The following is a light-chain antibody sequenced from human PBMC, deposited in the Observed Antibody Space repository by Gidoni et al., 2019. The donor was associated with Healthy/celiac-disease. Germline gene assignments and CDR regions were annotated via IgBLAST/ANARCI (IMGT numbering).Light chain of an antibody. CDR3: SSYTNSNTWV. V-gene: IGLV2-14*03. CDR1: SSDVGNYNY. CDR2: DVN. J-gene: IGLJ3*02. Sequence: QSALTQPASVSGSPGQSITISCAGTSSDVGNYNYVSWYQQHPGKAPKLMIYDVNNRPSGVSNRFSGSKSGNTASLTISGLQAEDEADYYCSSYTNSNTWVFGGGTKLTVL.